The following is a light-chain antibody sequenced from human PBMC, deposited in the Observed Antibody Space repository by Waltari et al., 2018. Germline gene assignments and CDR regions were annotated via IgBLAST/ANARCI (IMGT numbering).Light chain of an antibody. CDR3: NSYTSSSTLV. Sequence: QSALTQPASVSGSPGQSITISCPGTSSAVGGYNFVSWYQQHPGKAPKLMIYDVSNRPSGVSNRFSGSKSGNTASLTISGLQAEDEADYYCNSYTSSSTLVFGGGTKVTVL. V-gene: IGLV2-14*03. CDR1: SSAVGGYNF. J-gene: IGLJ2*01. CDR2: DVS.